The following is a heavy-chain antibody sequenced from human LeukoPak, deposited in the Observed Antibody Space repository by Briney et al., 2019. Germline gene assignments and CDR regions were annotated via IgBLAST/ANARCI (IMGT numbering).Heavy chain of an antibody. D-gene: IGHD1-20*01. CDR2: IYYSGST. V-gene: IGHV4-31*03. Sequence: SGTLSLTCTVSGGSISSGGYYWSWIRQHPGKGLEWIGYIYYSGSTYYNPSLKSRVTISVDTSKNQFSLKLSSVTAADTAVYYCARDTRYNWNWWFDPWGQGTLVTVSS. CDR3: ARDTRYNWNWWFDP. CDR1: GGSISSGGYY. J-gene: IGHJ5*02.